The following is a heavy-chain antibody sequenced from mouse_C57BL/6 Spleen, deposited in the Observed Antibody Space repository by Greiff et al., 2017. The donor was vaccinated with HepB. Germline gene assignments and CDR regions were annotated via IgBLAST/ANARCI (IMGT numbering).Heavy chain of an antibody. V-gene: IGHV1-72*01. CDR1: GYTFTSYW. CDR2: IDPNSGGT. Sequence: VQLKQPGAELVKPGASVKLSCKASGYTFTSYWMHWVKQRPGRGLEWIGRIDPNSGGTKYNEKFKSKATLTVDKPSSTAYMQLSSLTSEDSAVYYCAREEAYYSNYGFAYWGQGTLVTVSA. CDR3: AREEAYYSNYGFAY. J-gene: IGHJ3*01. D-gene: IGHD2-5*01.